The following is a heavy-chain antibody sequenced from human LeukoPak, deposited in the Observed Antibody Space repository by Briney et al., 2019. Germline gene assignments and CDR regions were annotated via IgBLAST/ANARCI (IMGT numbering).Heavy chain of an antibody. CDR1: GGTFSSYA. CDR3: ARDSGYRTAFDI. CDR2: INPNSGGT. Sequence: GASVKVSCKASGGTFSSYAISWVRQAPGQGLEWMGWINPNSGGTNYAQKFQGRVTMTRDTSISTAYMELSRLRSDDTAVYYCARDSGYRTAFDIWGQGTTVTVSS. D-gene: IGHD5-12*01. V-gene: IGHV1-2*02. J-gene: IGHJ3*02.